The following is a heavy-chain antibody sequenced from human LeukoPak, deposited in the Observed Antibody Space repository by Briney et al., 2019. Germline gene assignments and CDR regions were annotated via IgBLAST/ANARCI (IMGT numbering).Heavy chain of an antibody. CDR3: AKRPNFNYRGYATGC. J-gene: IGHJ4*02. D-gene: IGHD6-19*01. V-gene: IGHV4-34*01. CDR2: INHSGIT. Sequence: SETLSLTCAVYGGSFSGYYWSWIRQPPGKGLEWIGEINHSGITNSNPSLKSRVTISVDTSKNQFCLRMSSVTDPDTALYYCAKRPNFNYRGYATGCWGQGTLVTVYS. CDR1: GGSFSGYY.